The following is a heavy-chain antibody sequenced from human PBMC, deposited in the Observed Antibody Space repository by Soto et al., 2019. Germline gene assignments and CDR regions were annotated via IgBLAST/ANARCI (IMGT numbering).Heavy chain of an antibody. D-gene: IGHD3-9*01. CDR1: GYTFTSYA. J-gene: IGHJ5*02. V-gene: IGHV1-3*05. CDR2: INAGNGNT. Sequence: QVQLVQSGAEEKKPGASVKVSCKASGYTFTSYAMHWVRQAPGQRLEWMGWINAGNGNTKYSQKFQGGVTITRDTSASTAYMELSSLRSEDTAVYYCARSSGVYDILAWGQGTLVTVSS. CDR3: ARSSGVYDILA.